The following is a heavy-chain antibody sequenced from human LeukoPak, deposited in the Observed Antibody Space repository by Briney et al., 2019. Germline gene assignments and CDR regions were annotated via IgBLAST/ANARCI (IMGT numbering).Heavy chain of an antibody. CDR1: GFSFSSYW. J-gene: IGHJ4*02. Sequence: PGGSLRLSCTASGFSFSSYWMNWVRQAPGKGLEWVANIHPHGSEKNYVDSVKGRFTISRDRTKNSLFLQMNNLRAEDTAVYYCARSDYWGQGILVTVSS. V-gene: IGHV3-7*01. CDR2: IHPHGSEK. CDR3: ARSDY.